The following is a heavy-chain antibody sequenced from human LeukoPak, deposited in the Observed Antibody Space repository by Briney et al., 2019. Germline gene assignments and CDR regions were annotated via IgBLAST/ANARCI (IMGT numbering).Heavy chain of an antibody. CDR2: INHSGST. CDR1: GGSFSGYY. D-gene: IGHD6-6*01. CDR3: AQTIAARPAGTNWFDP. J-gene: IGHJ5*02. Sequence: SETLSLTCAVYGGSFSGYYWSWIRQPPGKGLEWIGEINHSGSTNYNPSLKSRVTISVDTSKNQFSLKLSSVTAADTAVYYCAQTIAARPAGTNWFDPWGQGTLVTVSS. V-gene: IGHV4-34*01.